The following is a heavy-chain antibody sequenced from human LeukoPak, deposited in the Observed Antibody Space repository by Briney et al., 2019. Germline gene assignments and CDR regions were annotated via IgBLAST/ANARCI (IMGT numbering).Heavy chain of an antibody. D-gene: IGHD3-10*01. CDR1: GFTFSNYA. Sequence: GGSLRLSCAASGFTFSNYAMSWVRQAPGKGLEWVSAFSGSGGSTYYANSVKGRFTISRDNSKNTLYLQMNSLRAEDTAVYYCARARNTYYYGSGSYYLFDYWGQGTLVTVSS. CDR2: FSGSGGST. CDR3: ARARNTYYYGSGSYYLFDY. J-gene: IGHJ4*02. V-gene: IGHV3-23*01.